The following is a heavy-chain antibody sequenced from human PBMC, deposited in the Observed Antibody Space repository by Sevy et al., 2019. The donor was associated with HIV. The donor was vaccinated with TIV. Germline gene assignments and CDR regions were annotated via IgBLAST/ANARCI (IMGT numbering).Heavy chain of an antibody. CDR1: GFTFSNYE. CDR3: ARVKSSWTGYFDD. Sequence: GGSLRLSCAASGFTFSNYEINWVRQAPGKGLEWVSYITSSGTTIYYADSVKGRFTISRDNAKNSLYLQMNSLRAEDTSVYYCARVKSSWTGYFDDWGQGTLVTVSS. D-gene: IGHD6-13*01. V-gene: IGHV3-48*03. CDR2: ITSSGTTI. J-gene: IGHJ4*02.